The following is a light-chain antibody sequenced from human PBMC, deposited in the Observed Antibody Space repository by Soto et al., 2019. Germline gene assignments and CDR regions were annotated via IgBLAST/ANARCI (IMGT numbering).Light chain of an antibody. CDR3: QHYADWPLT. CDR1: QSLGTN. CDR2: GAS. V-gene: IGKV3-15*01. J-gene: IGKJ4*01. Sequence: IVMTQSPATLSLSPGERATLSCRASQSLGTNLGWYQQKPGQAPRLLIYGASTRATAIPARFSGSGSGTEFTITIASLQSEDFAVYYCQHYADWPLTFGGGTKVEIK.